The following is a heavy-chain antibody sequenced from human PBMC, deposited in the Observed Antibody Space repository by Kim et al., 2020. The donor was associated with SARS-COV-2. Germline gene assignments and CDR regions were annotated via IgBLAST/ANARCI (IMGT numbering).Heavy chain of an antibody. CDR3: ARTDYYDSFYYYYYGMDV. V-gene: IGHV3-7*03. J-gene: IGHJ6*02. D-gene: IGHD3-22*01. CDR1: GFTFSSYW. Sequence: GGSLRLSCAASGFTFSSYWMSWVRQAPGKGLEWVANIKQDGSEKYYVDSVKGRFTISRDNAKNSLYLQMNSLRAEDTAVYYCARTDYYDSFYYYYYGMDVWGQGTTVTVSS. CDR2: IKQDGSEK.